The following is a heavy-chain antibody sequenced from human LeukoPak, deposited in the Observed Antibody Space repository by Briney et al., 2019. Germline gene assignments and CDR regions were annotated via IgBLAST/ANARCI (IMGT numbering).Heavy chain of an antibody. J-gene: IGHJ3*02. CDR1: RGSISSYY. D-gene: IGHD2-8*01. V-gene: IGHV4-4*07. CDR2: IYTRGST. Sequence: PSETLSLTCTVSRGSISSYYWSWVRQPAGKGVERIGRIYTRGSTNYHPFLKSRVTMSVGTSKNQFSLKLSSVTAADTAVYYCARELVPRYAFDIWGQGTMVTVSS. CDR3: ARELVPRYAFDI.